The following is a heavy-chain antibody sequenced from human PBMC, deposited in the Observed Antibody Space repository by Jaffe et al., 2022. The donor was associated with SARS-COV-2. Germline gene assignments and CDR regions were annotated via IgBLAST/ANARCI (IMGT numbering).Heavy chain of an antibody. CDR1: GFTFSNAW. CDR2: IKSKTDGGTT. V-gene: IGHV3-15*01. J-gene: IGHJ4*02. D-gene: IGHD2-15*01. Sequence: EVQLVESGGGLVKPGGSLRLSCAASGFTFSNAWMSWVRQAPGKGLEWVGRIKSKTDGGTTDYAAPVKGRFTISRDDSKNTLYLQMNSLKTEDTAVYYCTTEADCSGGSCYYWGQGTLVTVSS. CDR3: TTEADCSGGSCYY.